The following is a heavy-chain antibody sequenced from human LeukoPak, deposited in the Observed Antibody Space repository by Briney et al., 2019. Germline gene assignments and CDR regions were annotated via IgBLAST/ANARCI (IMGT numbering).Heavy chain of an antibody. CDR2: IYHSGST. Sequence: SGTLSLTCAVSGASISSSHWWSWVRQPPGKGLERIGEIYHSGSTNYNPSLKSRVTISVDKSKNQFSLKLNSVTAADTAVYYCAGRSLIWSGYYWGQGTLVTVSS. V-gene: IGHV4-4*02. D-gene: IGHD3-3*01. CDR3: AGRSLIWSGYY. CDR1: GASISSSHW. J-gene: IGHJ4*02.